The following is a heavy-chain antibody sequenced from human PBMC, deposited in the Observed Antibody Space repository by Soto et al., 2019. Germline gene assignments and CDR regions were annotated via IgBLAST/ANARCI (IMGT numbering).Heavy chain of an antibody. V-gene: IGHV5-51*01. CDR2: VYPDDSDI. CDR1: GCNFSAYW. D-gene: IGHD2-2*01. J-gene: IGHJ4*02. Sequence: PVEPLKVRSNGSGCNFSAYWVGWVSKMPGKGLEWMGIVYPDDSDIRYSPSFQGQVTISADRSISTAYLQWSGLKASDTSMYYCARRYCSSVSCYWDYWGQGTLVTVSS. CDR3: ARRYCSSVSCYWDY.